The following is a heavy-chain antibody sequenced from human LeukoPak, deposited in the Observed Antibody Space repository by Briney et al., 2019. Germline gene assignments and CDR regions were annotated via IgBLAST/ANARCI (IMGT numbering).Heavy chain of an antibody. J-gene: IGHJ6*02. V-gene: IGHV1-2*02. D-gene: IGHD6-19*01. CDR2: INPNSGGT. CDR3: ARDPLARVAVAGYGMDV. Sequence: ASVKVSCKASGYTFTGYYMHRVRQAPGQGLEWMGWINPNSGGTNYAQKFQGRVTMTRDTSISTAYMELSRLRSDDTAVYYCARDPLARVAVAGYGMDVWGQGTTVTVSS. CDR1: GYTFTGYY.